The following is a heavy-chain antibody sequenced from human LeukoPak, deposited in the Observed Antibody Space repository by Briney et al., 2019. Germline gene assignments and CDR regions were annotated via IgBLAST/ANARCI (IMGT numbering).Heavy chain of an antibody. J-gene: IGHJ4*02. D-gene: IGHD2-21*02. Sequence: PSQTLSLTCTVSGGSICGVDYYCSWIRQPPGKGLEWSGYIYYSGSTYYNPSLKSRVTISVDTSKNQFSLKLSSVTAADTAVYYCARVNTYCGGDCYTFDYWGQGTLVTVSS. CDR1: GGSICGVDYY. CDR2: IYYSGST. CDR3: ARVNTYCGGDCYTFDY. V-gene: IGHV4-30-4*01.